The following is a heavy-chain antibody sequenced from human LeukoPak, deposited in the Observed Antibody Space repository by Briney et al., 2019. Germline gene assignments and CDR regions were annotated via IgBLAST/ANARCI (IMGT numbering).Heavy chain of an antibody. J-gene: IGHJ4*02. CDR1: GFTFSGYS. CDR2: FGTRSTSV. D-gene: IGHD3-22*01. CDR3: AREVSEGFDF. V-gene: IGHV3-21*01. Sequence: GGSLRLSCAASGFTFSGYSMNWIRQAPGRGLEWVSSFGTRSTSVYHAGSVKGRFAISRDNAKNSLYLQMNSLRAEDTALYYCAREVSEGFDFWGQGTLVTVSS.